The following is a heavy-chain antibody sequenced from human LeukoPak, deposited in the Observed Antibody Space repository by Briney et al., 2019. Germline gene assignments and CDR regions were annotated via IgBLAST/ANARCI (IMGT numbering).Heavy chain of an antibody. J-gene: IGHJ6*02. Sequence: ASVKVSRKASGYTFTSYGISWVRQAPGQGLEWMGWISAYNGNTNYAQKLQGRVTMTTDTSTSTAYMELRSLRSDDTAVYYCARDPGSSSWRDGMDVWGQGTTVTVSS. CDR2: ISAYNGNT. D-gene: IGHD6-13*01. CDR1: GYTFTSYG. CDR3: ARDPGSSSWRDGMDV. V-gene: IGHV1-18*01.